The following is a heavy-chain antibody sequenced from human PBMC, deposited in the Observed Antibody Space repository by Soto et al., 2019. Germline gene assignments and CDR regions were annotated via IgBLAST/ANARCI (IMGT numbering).Heavy chain of an antibody. CDR3: ARDPTPRIKIFGVVSPSGYWFDP. J-gene: IGHJ5*02. V-gene: IGHV4-34*01. Sequence: SETLSLTCAVYGGSFSGYYWSWIRQPPGKGLEWIGEINHSGSTNYNPSLKSRVTISVDTSKNQFSLKLSSVTAADTAVYYCARDPTPRIKIFGVVSPSGYWFDPWGQGTLVTVSS. CDR2: INHSGST. D-gene: IGHD3-3*01. CDR1: GGSFSGYY.